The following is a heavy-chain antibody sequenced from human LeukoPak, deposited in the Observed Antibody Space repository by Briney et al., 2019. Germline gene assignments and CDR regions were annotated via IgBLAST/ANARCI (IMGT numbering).Heavy chain of an antibody. J-gene: IGHJ3*02. D-gene: IGHD6-19*01. CDR3: AKAGRSGWYPGWPFDI. Sequence: PGGSLRLSCAASGFTFITYAMSWVRQAPGKGLQWVSVIRDSGGSTYYADSVKGRFTISRDNSKNTLYLQTNSLRAEDTAVYYCAKAGRSGWYPGWPFDIWGQGTKVTVSS. CDR2: IRDSGGST. CDR1: GFTFITYA. V-gene: IGHV3-23*01.